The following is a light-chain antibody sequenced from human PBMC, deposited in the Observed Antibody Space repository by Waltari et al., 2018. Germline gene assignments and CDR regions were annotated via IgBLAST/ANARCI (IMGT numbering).Light chain of an antibody. J-gene: IGKJ3*01. Sequence: ETVLTQSPGTTSLSPGDRATLSCRASQSVTASPVAWYQQKPGQAPRLLIYGAATRATGTPDRLSGTGSGTDFILTISGLEPEDFAVYFCQQYGSSIPFTFGPGTKV. CDR2: GAA. V-gene: IGKV3-20*01. CDR3: QQYGSSIPFT. CDR1: QSVTASP.